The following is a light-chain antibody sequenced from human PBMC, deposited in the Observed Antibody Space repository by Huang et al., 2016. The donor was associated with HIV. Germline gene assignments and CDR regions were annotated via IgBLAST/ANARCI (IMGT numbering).Light chain of an antibody. CDR3: QQYDYWPPVT. V-gene: IGKV3-15*01. J-gene: IGKJ1*01. Sequence: IVMTQSPVTLSVSPGERAALSCRAGQSLKSNVAWYQQNTGQAPRLLIYGASTRATGVPARFSGNGSGTEFTLTINNLQSDDFAVYYCQQYDYWPPVTFGQGTKV. CDR2: GAS. CDR1: QSLKSN.